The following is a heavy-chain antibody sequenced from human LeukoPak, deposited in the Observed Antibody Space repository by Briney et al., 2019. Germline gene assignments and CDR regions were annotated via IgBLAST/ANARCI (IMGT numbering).Heavy chain of an antibody. CDR2: INHSGST. J-gene: IGHJ4*02. Sequence: SETLSLTCAVYGGSFSGYYWSWIRQPPGKGLEWIGEINHSGSTNYNPSLTSRVTISVDTSKNQFSLKLSSVTAADTAVYYCARVDYYDSSGYWGQGTLVTVSS. V-gene: IGHV4-34*01. D-gene: IGHD3-22*01. CDR3: ARVDYYDSSGY. CDR1: GGSFSGYY.